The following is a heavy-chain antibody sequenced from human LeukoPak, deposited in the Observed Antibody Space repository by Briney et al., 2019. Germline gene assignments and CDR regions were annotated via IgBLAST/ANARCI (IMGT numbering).Heavy chain of an antibody. CDR1: GGSISSSSYY. D-gene: IGHD6-13*01. J-gene: IGHJ4*02. CDR2: IYYSGST. Sequence: SETLSLTCTVSGGSISSSSYYWGWIRQPPGKGPEWIGSIYYSGSTYYNPSLKSRVTISVDTSKNQFSLKLSSVTAADTAVYYCARHLSSSWYFDYWGQGTLVTVSS. V-gene: IGHV4-39*01. CDR3: ARHLSSSWYFDY.